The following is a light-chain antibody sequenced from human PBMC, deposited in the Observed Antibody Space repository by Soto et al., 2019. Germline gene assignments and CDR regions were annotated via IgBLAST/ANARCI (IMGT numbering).Light chain of an antibody. CDR3: QQRSNWPRLLT. CDR2: DAS. V-gene: IGKV3-11*01. Sequence: EIVLTQSPATLSLSPGERATLFCRASQSVSSYLAWYQQKPGQAPRLLIYDASNRATGIPARFSGSGSGTDCTLTISSLEPEDFAVYCCQQRSNWPRLLTFGGAHNVDIK. J-gene: IGKJ4*01. CDR1: QSVSSY.